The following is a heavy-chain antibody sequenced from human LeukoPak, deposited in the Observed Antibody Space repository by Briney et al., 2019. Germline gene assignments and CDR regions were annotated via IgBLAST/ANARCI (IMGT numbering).Heavy chain of an antibody. CDR2: INSDGSST. J-gene: IGHJ6*03. CDR3: AGNDDFWSGYYYYYMDV. CDR1: GFTFSSYW. Sequence: GGSLRLSCAASGFTFSSYWMHWVRQAPGKGLVWVSRINSDGSSTSYADSVKGRFTISRDNAKNTLYLQMNSLRAEDTAVYYCAGNDDFWSGYYYYYMDVWGKGTTVTVSS. D-gene: IGHD3-3*01. V-gene: IGHV3-74*01.